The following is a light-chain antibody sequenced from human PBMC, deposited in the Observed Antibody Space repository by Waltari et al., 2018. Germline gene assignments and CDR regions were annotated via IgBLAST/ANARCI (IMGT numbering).Light chain of an antibody. CDR2: DAS. CDR3: QQYSRWPPIT. J-gene: IGKJ5*01. Sequence: EVVMTQSPDTLSVSPGGRATLSCRASQSIATNLAWYQQRRGQAPRLLIFDASTRATSISGRFSGSGSGTEFTLTISSLQSDDSAVYYCQQYSRWPPITFGQGTRLEIK. CDR1: QSIATN. V-gene: IGKV3-15*01.